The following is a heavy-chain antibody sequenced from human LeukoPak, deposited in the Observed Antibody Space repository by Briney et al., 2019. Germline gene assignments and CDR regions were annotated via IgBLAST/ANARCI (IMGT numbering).Heavy chain of an antibody. V-gene: IGHV3-33*01. J-gene: IGHJ6*02. CDR1: GFTFSSYG. CDR2: IWYDGSNK. Sequence: GRSLRLSCAASGFTFSSYGMHWVRQAPGKGLEWVAVIWYDGSNKYYADSVKGRFTISRDNSKNTLYLQMNSLRAEDTAVYYCARFLVVPAAIYYYYHGMDVWGQGTTVTVSS. CDR3: ARFLVVPAAIYYYYHGMDV. D-gene: IGHD2-2*01.